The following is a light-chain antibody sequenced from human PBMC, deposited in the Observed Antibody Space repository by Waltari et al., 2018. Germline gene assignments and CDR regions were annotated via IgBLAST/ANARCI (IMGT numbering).Light chain of an antibody. CDR3: YSTEDAGHHRV. Sequence: RITFSGDALSKKYAYWFQQKSGQAPILVIYQDTKRPSGIPERFSGSSSGTMATLTISGARVEDEADYYCYSTEDAGHHRVFGGGTKVTVL. V-gene: IGLV3-10*01. J-gene: IGLJ2*01. CDR1: ALSKKY. CDR2: QDT.